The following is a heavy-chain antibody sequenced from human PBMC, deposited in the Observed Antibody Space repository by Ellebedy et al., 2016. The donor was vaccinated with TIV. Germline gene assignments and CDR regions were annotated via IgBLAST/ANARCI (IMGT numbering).Heavy chain of an antibody. CDR1: GFSFSDHY. CDR2: ISGSSHDT. J-gene: IGHJ4*02. Sequence: GESLKISCAASGFSFSDHYMNWIRQAPGKGPEWLSYISGSSHDTNYADSVKGRFTISRDNAKNTLYLQMNSLRGEDTAVYYCTRVARLADSWGQGTLVTVSS. D-gene: IGHD2-15*01. V-gene: IGHV3-11*06. CDR3: TRVARLADS.